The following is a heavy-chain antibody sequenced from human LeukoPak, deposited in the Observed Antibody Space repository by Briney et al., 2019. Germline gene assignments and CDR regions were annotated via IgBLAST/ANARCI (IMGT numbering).Heavy chain of an antibody. CDR2: ISLRGLT. D-gene: IGHD1-26*01. V-gene: IGHV4-4*02. CDR3: SRESGPFSPFGF. CDR1: GGSISGTNW. Sequence: KASETLSLTCGVSGGSISGTNWWSWVRQPPGQGLEWIGEISLRGLTNYNPSLRSRLTLSLDESKNQVYLNLTSVTAADTAVYYCSRESGPFSPFGFWGQGTLVSVHS. J-gene: IGHJ4*02.